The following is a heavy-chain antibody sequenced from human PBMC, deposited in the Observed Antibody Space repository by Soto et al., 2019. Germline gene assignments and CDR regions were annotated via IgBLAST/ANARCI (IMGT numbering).Heavy chain of an antibody. CDR3: TRVYCGGDCYEVDY. D-gene: IGHD2-21*01. CDR1: GVTFGDYA. J-gene: IGHJ4*02. Sequence: GGSLRLSCTASGVTFGDYAMSWFRQAPGKGLEWVGFIRSKAYGGTTEYAASVKGRFTISRDDSKSIAYLQMNSLKTEDTAVYYCTRVYCGGDCYEVDYWGQGTLVTVSS. CDR2: IRSKAYGGTT. V-gene: IGHV3-49*03.